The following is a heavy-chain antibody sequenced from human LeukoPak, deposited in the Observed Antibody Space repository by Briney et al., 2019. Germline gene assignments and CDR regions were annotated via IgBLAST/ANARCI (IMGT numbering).Heavy chain of an antibody. CDR3: ARGKLGAATLDY. J-gene: IGHJ4*02. V-gene: IGHV3-30*14. Sequence: GGSLRLSCAASGFSFSNYAVHWVRQAPGKGLEWVALVSFDGSDQIYADSVKGRFTISRDNSKNTLYLQMDSLRAEDTAVYYCARGKLGAATLDYWGQGTLVTVSS. CDR2: VSFDGSDQ. CDR1: GFSFSNYA. D-gene: IGHD1-26*01.